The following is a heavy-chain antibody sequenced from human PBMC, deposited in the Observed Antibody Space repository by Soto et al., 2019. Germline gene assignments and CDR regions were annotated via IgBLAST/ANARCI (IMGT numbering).Heavy chain of an antibody. V-gene: IGHV3-72*01. CDR3: ARVRYSSGWALDY. J-gene: IGHJ4*02. Sequence: EVQLVESGGGLVQPGGSLRLSCAVSGFTFSDHYMDWVRQAPGKGLEWVGRTRNKANSYTTEYAASVRGRVTIYRDNSENSMCLQMNSLKTEDTAVYYCARVRYSSGWALDYLGQGTLVTVSS. CDR1: GFTFSDHY. D-gene: IGHD6-19*01. CDR2: TRNKANSYTT.